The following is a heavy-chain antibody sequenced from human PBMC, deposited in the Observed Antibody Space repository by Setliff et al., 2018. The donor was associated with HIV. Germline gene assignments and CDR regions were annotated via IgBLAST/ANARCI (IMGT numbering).Heavy chain of an antibody. CDR2: MYPSGSS. D-gene: IGHD3-16*01. CDR1: SYSVTSGYY. CDR3: AAKLNLDY. Sequence: ASETLSLTCTVSSYSVTSGYYWAWIRQPPGKGLEWIGNMYPSGSSYFNPTLQSRVTMSADTSKKQFFLKLSSVTAADTAVYYCAAKLNLDYWGQGTLVTVSS. V-gene: IGHV4-38-2*02. J-gene: IGHJ4*02.